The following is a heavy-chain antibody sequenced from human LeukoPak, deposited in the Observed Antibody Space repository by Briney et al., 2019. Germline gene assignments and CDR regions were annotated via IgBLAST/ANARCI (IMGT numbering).Heavy chain of an antibody. CDR2: INIDGSEK. J-gene: IGHJ4*02. CDR3: AREGTLRAHWDPFDY. D-gene: IGHD7-27*01. Sequence: GGSLRLSCAASGFTFSSYWMSWVRQAPGKGLKGLATINIDGSEKYYVDSVKGRFTISRDNARNSLYLQMNSLRGEDTAVYYCAREGTLRAHWDPFDYWGQGTLVTVSS. V-gene: IGHV3-7*01. CDR1: GFTFSSYW.